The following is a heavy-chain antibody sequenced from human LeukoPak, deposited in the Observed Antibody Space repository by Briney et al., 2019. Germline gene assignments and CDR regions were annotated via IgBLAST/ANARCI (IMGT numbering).Heavy chain of an antibody. V-gene: IGHV3-7*01. J-gene: IGHJ4*02. CDR1: GFSFSTYS. CDR3: ARDVTALDS. D-gene: IGHD2-2*01. Sequence: GGSLRLSCAASGFSFSTYSMNWVRQAPEKGLEWVANINQGGSEKYYVDSVRGRFTISRDNAKNSLYLQMNSLRADDTAVYYCARDVTALDSWGQGTLVTVSS. CDR2: INQGGSEK.